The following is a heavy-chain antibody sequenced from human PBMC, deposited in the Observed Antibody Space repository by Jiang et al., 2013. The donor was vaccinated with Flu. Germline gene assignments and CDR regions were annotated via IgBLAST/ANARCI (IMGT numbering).Heavy chain of an antibody. V-gene: IGHV3-23*01. D-gene: IGHD4-11*01. J-gene: IGHJ4*02. CDR2: IGYNGRST. Sequence: QLLESGGGLVQPGGSLRLSCAASGFTFGRNAMSWVRQAPGRGLEWVATIGYNGRSTYYADSVKGRFTISRGNSKNSLFLQMSSLRSDDTAIYYCADPPVTTIWGQGTLVVVSS. CDR1: GFTFGRNA. CDR3: ADPPVTTI.